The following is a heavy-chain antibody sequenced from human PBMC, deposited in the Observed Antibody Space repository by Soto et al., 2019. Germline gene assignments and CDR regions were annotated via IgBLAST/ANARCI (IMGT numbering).Heavy chain of an antibody. J-gene: IGHJ4*02. D-gene: IGHD1-26*01. CDR2: IKGSHAGGTT. CDR1: GFTFTKAY. CDR3: ATEGGYPGSNLYGAY. V-gene: IGHV3-15*01. Sequence: EVQLVESGGGLVEPGGSIRLSCVASGFTFTKAYMTWVRQAPGKGLEWVGRIKGSHAGGTTDYATSVKGRCTISRDDSKNTLYLQMNSLKTEDTSVYYCATEGGYPGSNLYGAYWGQGTLVTVSS.